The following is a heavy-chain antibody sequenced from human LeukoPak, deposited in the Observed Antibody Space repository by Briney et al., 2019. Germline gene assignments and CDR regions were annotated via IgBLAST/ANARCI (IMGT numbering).Heavy chain of an antibody. D-gene: IGHD3-10*01. J-gene: IGHJ4*02. CDR3: ARRTPSYYGSGYTFDY. CDR1: GGSVSSSRYY. CDR2: IYYTGST. Sequence: PSETLSLTCTVSGGSVSSSRYYWGWIRQPPGKGLKWIGSIYYTGSTYYNPSLKSRVTISVDTSKNQFSLKLSSVTAADTAVYYSARRTPSYYGSGYTFDYWGQGTLVTVSS. V-gene: IGHV4-39*07.